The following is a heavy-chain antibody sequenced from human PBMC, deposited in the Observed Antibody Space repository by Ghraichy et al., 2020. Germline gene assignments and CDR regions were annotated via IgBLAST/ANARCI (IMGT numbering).Heavy chain of an antibody. J-gene: IGHJ3*02. CDR3: AKGYYYGSGSYALDAFDI. Sequence: SCAASGFTFSSYAMSWVRQAPGKGLEWVSAISGSGGSTYYADSVKGRFTISRDNSKNTLYLQMNSLRAEDTAVYYCAKGYYYGSGSYALDAFDIWGQGIMVTVAS. CDR2: ISGSGGST. CDR1: GFTFSSYA. D-gene: IGHD3-10*01. V-gene: IGHV3-23*01.